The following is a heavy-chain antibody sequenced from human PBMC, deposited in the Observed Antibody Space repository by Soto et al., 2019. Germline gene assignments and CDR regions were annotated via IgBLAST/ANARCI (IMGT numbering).Heavy chain of an antibody. D-gene: IGHD5-12*01. J-gene: IGHJ4*02. CDR2: IYYSGTT. Sequence: SETLSLTCAVSGGSISSSNWWSWVRQPPGKGLEWIGYIYYSGTTYYTPSLESRVTMSVDLSTNQFSLRLTSVTAADTAVYYCATNRGYDFYYFDSWGQGALVTVSS. CDR3: ATNRGYDFYYFDS. CDR1: GGSISSSNW. V-gene: IGHV4-4*02.